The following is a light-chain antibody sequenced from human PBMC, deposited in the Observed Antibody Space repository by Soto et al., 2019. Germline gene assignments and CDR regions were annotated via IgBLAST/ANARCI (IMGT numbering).Light chain of an antibody. CDR3: QQYNSYSWT. J-gene: IGKJ1*01. Sequence: DIQMTQSPSTLSASVGDRVTITCRASQSISSWLAWYQQKPGKAPKLQIYDASSFESGVPSRFSGSGSGTEFTLTSGSLQPDDFAAYYCQQYNSYSWTFGQGTKVEIK. CDR1: QSISSW. CDR2: DAS. V-gene: IGKV1-5*01.